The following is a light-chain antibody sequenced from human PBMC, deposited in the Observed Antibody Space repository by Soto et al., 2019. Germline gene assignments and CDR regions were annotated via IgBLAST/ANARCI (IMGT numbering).Light chain of an antibody. Sequence: DMQMTQSPSALSAXXGXXXXXXXRASQSISSWLAWYQQKPGKAPKLLIYDASSLESGVPSRFSGSGSGTEFTLTISSLQPDDFATYYCQQYNSYSATFGQGTKVDI. CDR2: DAS. CDR3: QQYNSYSAT. V-gene: IGKV1-5*01. CDR1: QSISSW. J-gene: IGKJ1*01.